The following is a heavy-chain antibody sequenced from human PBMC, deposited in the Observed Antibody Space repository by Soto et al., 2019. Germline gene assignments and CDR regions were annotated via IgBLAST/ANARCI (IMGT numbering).Heavy chain of an antibody. Sequence: GASVQVSYKASGGTFSSYAISWVRQAPGQGLEWMGWIIPIFGTENYAQKFQGRVSITADESTSTAYMELSSLRSEDTAVYYCARDPNWHYFDPWGQGTLVTVSS. J-gene: IGHJ5*02. CDR1: GGTFSSYA. CDR2: IIPIFGTE. V-gene: IGHV1-69*13. D-gene: IGHD1-7*01. CDR3: ARDPNWHYFDP.